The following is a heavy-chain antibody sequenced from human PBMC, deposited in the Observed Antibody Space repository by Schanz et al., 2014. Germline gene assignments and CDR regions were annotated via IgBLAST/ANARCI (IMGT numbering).Heavy chain of an antibody. CDR2: ISNDGSIK. CDR3: ASPSGYSDYGTYFDF. D-gene: IGHD5-12*01. Sequence: VQLVESGGYLVQPGGSLGLSCSASGFTFSSYAMHWVRQAPGKGLEWVALISNDGSIKYYADSVEGRFTISRDNSRNTLYLQMNSLRTEDTAVYYCASPSGYSDYGTYFDFWGQGTLVTVSS. V-gene: IGHV3-30-3*01. CDR1: GFTFSSYA. J-gene: IGHJ4*02.